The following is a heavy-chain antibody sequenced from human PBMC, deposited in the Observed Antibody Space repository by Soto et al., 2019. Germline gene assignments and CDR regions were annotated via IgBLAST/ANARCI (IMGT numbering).Heavy chain of an antibody. CDR1: GYTFTSYA. J-gene: IGHJ6*04. Sequence: ASVKVCCKASGYTFTSYAMHWVRQAPGQRLEWMGWINAGNGNTKYSQKFQGRVTITRDTSASTAYMELSSLRSEDTAVYYCARGSPQASGYILPPSTGMAFRRKGTTVTVSP. D-gene: IGHD5-12*01. V-gene: IGHV1-3*01. CDR2: INAGNGNT. CDR3: ARGSPQASGYILPPSTGMAF.